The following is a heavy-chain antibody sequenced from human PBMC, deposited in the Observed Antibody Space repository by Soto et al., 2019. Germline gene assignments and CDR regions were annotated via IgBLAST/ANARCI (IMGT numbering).Heavy chain of an antibody. V-gene: IGHV2-5*02. CDR2: FYWDDDK. CDR3: AHSRCGGDCLRSYSSHYYYGMDV. CDR1: GFSLSTGGVG. D-gene: IGHD2-21*02. Sequence: QITLKESGPTLVKPTQTLTLTCTLSGFSLSTGGVGVGWIRQPPGKALEWLALFYWDDDKRYSPSLKSRLTVTKDTSKNQVVLTMPNMDPVDTATYYCAHSRCGGDCLRSYSSHYYYGMDVWGQGTTVTVSS. J-gene: IGHJ6*02.